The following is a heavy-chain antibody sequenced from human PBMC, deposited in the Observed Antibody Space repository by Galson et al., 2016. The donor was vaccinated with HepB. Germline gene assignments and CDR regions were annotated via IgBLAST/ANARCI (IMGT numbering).Heavy chain of an antibody. CDR2: IDGGGDK. D-gene: IGHD6-13*01. CDR3: ARVRYTNTWYSYYYGMDV. CDR1: GFSLSTSGMR. J-gene: IGHJ6*02. V-gene: IGHV2-70*01. Sequence: PALVKPTQTLTLTCTFSGFSLSTSGMRVIWIRQPPGKALEWLSLIDGGGDKYYSISLKTRLTISKDTSKNQVVLTMTNMDPVDTGTYYCARVRYTNTWYSYYYGMDVWGQGTAVAVSS.